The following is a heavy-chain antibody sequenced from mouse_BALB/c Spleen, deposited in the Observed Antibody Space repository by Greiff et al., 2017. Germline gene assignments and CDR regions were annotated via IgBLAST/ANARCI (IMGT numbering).Heavy chain of an antibody. CDR3: ATDSSGYVGYAMDY. J-gene: IGHJ4*01. V-gene: IGHV5-9-4*01. Sequence: DVMLVESGGGLVQPGGSLKLSCAASGFTFSSYAMSWVRQSPEKRLEWVAEISSGGSYTYYPDTVTGRFTISRDNAKNTLYLEMSSLRSEDTAMYYCATDSSGYVGYAMDYWGQGTSVTVSS. D-gene: IGHD3-2*01. CDR1: GFTFSSYA. CDR2: ISSGGSYT.